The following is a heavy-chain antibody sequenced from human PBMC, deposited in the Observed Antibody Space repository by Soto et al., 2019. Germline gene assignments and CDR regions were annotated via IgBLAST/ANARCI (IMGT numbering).Heavy chain of an antibody. D-gene: IGHD1-20*01. J-gene: IGHJ4*02. Sequence: GGSLRLSCAASGFSFSDFYMVWIRQAPGKGLEWISYIHRSGSPIYYADSVKGRFTISRDNAKTSLSLQMNSLRAEDTAVYYCARLFYNWNSWVDSWGQGTLVTVSS. CDR3: ARLFYNWNSWVDS. CDR2: IHRSGSPI. CDR1: GFSFSDFY. V-gene: IGHV3-11*01.